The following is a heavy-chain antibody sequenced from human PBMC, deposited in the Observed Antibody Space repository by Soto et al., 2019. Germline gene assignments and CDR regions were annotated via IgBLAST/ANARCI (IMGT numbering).Heavy chain of an antibody. CDR2: NYYSGIT. CDR1: GGSISSGGYY. CDR3: ARLNGYCVSTNCHGYYGMDV. D-gene: IGHD2-2*03. Sequence: SETLSLTCTVSGGSISSGGYYWTWIRQHPGKGLEWIGYNYYSGITYYNPSLKSRVTISVDTSKNEFSLRLSSVTAADTAVYYCARLNGYCVSTNCHGYYGMDVWGQGTTVTVSS. V-gene: IGHV4-31*03. J-gene: IGHJ6*02.